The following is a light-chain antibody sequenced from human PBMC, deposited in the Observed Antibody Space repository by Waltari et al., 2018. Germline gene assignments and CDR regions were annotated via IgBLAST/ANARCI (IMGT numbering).Light chain of an antibody. V-gene: IGLV5-45*03. J-gene: IGLJ2*01. Sequence: QAVLTQPSSLSASPGSSARLTCPLHSGTNFPDPKIYSYQQKPGRPPQYLLRFRSDFDTQXXSGXXSRFSGSXDASANAGILLISGLQSEDEADYYCMIWHSSASVFGGGTTLTVL. CDR1: SGTNFPDPK. CDR2: FRSDFDT. CDR3: MIWHSSASV.